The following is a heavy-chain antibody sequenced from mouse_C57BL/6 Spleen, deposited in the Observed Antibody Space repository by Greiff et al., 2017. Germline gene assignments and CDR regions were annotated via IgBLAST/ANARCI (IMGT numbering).Heavy chain of an antibody. CDR1: GYSFTSYY. V-gene: IGHV1-66*01. Sequence: QVQLKQSGPELVKPGASVKISCKASGYSFTSYYIHWVKQRPGQGLEWIGWIYPGSGNTKYTEKFKGQATLTADTSSSTAYMQLSSLTSEDSAVYYCAREGPLYAMDYWGQGTSVTVSS. CDR3: AREGPLYAMDY. CDR2: IYPGSGNT. J-gene: IGHJ4*01.